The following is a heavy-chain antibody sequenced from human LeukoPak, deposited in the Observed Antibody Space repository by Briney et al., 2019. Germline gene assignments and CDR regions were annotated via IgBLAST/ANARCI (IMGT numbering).Heavy chain of an antibody. V-gene: IGHV1-2*02. CDR1: GYTFTGYY. Sequence: ASVKVSCKASGYTFTGYYMHWVRQAPGQGLEWMGWINPNSGGTNYAQKFQGRVTMTRDTSISTAYMEPSRLRSDDTAVYYCARDHGEWLVRGCSDYWGQGTLVTVSS. CDR3: ARDHGEWLVRGCSDY. CDR2: INPNSGGT. J-gene: IGHJ4*02. D-gene: IGHD6-19*01.